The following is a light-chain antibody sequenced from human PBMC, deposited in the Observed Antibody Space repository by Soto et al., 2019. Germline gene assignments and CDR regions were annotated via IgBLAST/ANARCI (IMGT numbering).Light chain of an antibody. V-gene: IGLV2-23*01. CDR1: SSDVGSNNL. Sequence: QSALTQPASVSGSPGQSITISCTGTSSDVGSNNLVSWYQQHPGKAPKLMIYEGSKRPSGVSNRFSGSKSGNTASLTISGLQAEDEADYYCCSYAGSSTPLFVFGTGTKVTVL. J-gene: IGLJ1*01. CDR2: EGS. CDR3: CSYAGSSTPLFV.